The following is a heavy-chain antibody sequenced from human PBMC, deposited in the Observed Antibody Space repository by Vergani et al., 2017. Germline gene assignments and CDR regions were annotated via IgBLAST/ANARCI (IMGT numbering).Heavy chain of an antibody. D-gene: IGHD2-2*01. CDR3: ARSNIGNCSSTSCYPRYYYYYYYMDV. CDR1: GGSISSGGYS. V-gene: IGHV4-30-2*01. CDR2: IYHSGST. Sequence: QLQLQESGSGLVKPSQTLSLTCAVSGGSISSGGYSWSWIRQPPGKGLEWIGYIYHSGSTYYNPSLTSRVTISVDRSKNQFSLKLSSVTAADTAVYYCARSNIGNCSSTSCYPRYYYYYYYMDVWGKGTTVTVSS. J-gene: IGHJ6*03.